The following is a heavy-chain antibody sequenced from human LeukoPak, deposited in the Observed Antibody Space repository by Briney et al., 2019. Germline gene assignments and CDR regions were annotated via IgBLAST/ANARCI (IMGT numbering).Heavy chain of an antibody. CDR3: TSPGRNAFDI. J-gene: IGHJ3*02. V-gene: IGHV3-48*01. CDR1: GFTFSSYS. CDR2: ISSSSSTI. Sequence: PGGSLSLSCADSGFTFSSYSMNWVRQAPGKGLGWVSYISSSSSTIYYADSVKGRFTISRDNAKNSLYLQMNSLRAEDTAVYYCTSPGRNAFDIWGQGTMGTVSS.